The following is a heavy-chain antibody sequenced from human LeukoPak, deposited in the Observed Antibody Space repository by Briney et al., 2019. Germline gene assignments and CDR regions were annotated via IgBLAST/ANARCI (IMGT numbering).Heavy chain of an antibody. Sequence: GRSLRLSCAASGFTFDDYAMHWVRQAPGKGLEWVSGISWNSGSIGYADSVKGRFTISRDNAKNTLYLQMNSLRAEDTAVYYCARAGGAGNDYWGQGTLVTVSS. J-gene: IGHJ4*02. CDR3: ARAGGAGNDY. D-gene: IGHD3-10*01. CDR1: GFTFDDYA. CDR2: ISWNSGSI. V-gene: IGHV3-9*01.